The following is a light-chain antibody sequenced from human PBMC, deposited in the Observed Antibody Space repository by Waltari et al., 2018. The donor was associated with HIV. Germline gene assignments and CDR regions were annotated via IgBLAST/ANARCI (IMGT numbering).Light chain of an antibody. Sequence: IVLTQSPGTLSLSPGERATLSCRASQSVSNTYLAWYQQKPGQAPRLLIYGASIRATGIPDRFSGSGSGTDFTLTISRLEPEDFAVYFCQQQGSSPGVTFGQGTRLEIK. CDR2: GAS. CDR3: QQQGSSPGVT. J-gene: IGKJ5*01. CDR1: QSVSNTY. V-gene: IGKV3-20*01.